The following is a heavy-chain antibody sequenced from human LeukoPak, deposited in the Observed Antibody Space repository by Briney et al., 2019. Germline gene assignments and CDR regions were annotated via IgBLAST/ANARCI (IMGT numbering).Heavy chain of an antibody. CDR2: MNPNSGNT. CDR1: GYTFTSYD. V-gene: IGHV1-8*03. Sequence: GASVKVSCKASGYTFTSYDINWVRQATGQGLEWMGWMNPNSGNTGYAQKFQGRVTITRNTSISTAYMELSSLRSEDTAVYYCARAGYCSSTSCYTRFYYYYYMDVWGKGTTVTVSS. J-gene: IGHJ6*03. D-gene: IGHD2-2*02. CDR3: ARAGYCSSTSCYTRFYYYYYMDV.